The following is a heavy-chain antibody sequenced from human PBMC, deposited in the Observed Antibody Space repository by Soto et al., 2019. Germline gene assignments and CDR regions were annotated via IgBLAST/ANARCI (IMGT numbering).Heavy chain of an antibody. CDR1: GFTFSSYS. CDR3: ARDCPGSSTTCYGNEWFDS. CDR2: ISSSRSTI. V-gene: IGHV3-48*01. J-gene: IGHJ5*01. Sequence: EVQLVESGGGLVQPGGSLRLSCAASGFTFSSYSMNWVRQAPGKGLEWVSYISSSRSTIYYADSVKGRFTISRDNAKNSLYLKMNSLRAEDTAVYYCARDCPGSSTTCYGNEWFDSWGQGTLVTVSS. D-gene: IGHD2-2*01.